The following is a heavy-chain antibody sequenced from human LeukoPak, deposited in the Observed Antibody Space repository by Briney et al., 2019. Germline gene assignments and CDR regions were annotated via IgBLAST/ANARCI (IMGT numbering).Heavy chain of an antibody. Sequence: GESLKISCKGSGYSFASYWIGWVRQMPGKGLEWMGVVYAGDSETRYSPSFQGHVTISADKSISTAYLQWSSLKASDTALYYCARGHLYDYSSTSYYFDYWGQGTLVTVSS. CDR2: VYAGDSET. V-gene: IGHV5-51*01. CDR1: GYSFASYW. CDR3: ARGHLYDYSSTSYYFDY. D-gene: IGHD6-13*01. J-gene: IGHJ4*02.